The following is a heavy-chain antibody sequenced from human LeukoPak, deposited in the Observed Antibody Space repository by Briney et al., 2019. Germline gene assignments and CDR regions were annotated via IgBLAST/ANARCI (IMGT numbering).Heavy chain of an antibody. V-gene: IGHV3-21*01. Sequence: GGFLRLSCAASGFTFSSYSMNWVRQAPGKGLEWVSSISSSSSYIYYADSVKGRFTISRDNAKNSLYLQMNSLRAEDTAVYYCARDVGSGWFDPWGQGTLVTVSS. CDR1: GFTFSSYS. D-gene: IGHD3-10*01. J-gene: IGHJ5*02. CDR3: ARDVGSGWFDP. CDR2: ISSSSSYI.